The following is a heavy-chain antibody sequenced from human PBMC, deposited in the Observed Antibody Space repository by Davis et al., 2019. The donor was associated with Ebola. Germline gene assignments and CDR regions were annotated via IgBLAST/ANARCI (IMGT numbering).Heavy chain of an antibody. D-gene: IGHD1-26*01. V-gene: IGHV3-33*01. CDR3: ARQFSESYGDAFDI. CDR2: IWYDGSNK. CDR1: GFTFSSYG. J-gene: IGHJ3*02. Sequence: GESLKISCAASGFTFSSYGMHWVRQAPGKGLEWVAVIWYDGSNKYYADSVKGRFTISRDNSKNTLYLQMNSLRVEDTAMYYCARQFSESYGDAFDIWGQGTMVTVSS.